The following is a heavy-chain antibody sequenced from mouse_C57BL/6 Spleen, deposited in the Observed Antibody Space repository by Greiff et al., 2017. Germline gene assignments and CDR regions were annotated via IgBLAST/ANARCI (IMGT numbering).Heavy chain of an antibody. CDR2: ISDGGSYT. V-gene: IGHV5-4*03. CDR3: ERASYDGYYALAY. CDR1: GFTFSSYA. Sequence: EVKVVESGGGLVKPGGSLKLSCAASGFTFSSYAMSWVRQTPEKRLEWVATISDGGSYTYYPDNVKGRITISRDNAKNNLYRQMSHLKSEYTAMYYWERASYDGYYALAYWGQGTLVTVSA. J-gene: IGHJ3*01. D-gene: IGHD2-3*01.